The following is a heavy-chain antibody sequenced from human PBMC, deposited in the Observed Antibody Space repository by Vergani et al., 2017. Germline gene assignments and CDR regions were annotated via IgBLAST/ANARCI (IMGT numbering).Heavy chain of an antibody. V-gene: IGHV1-69*04. D-gene: IGHD1-26*01. CDR2: IIPILGIA. Sequence: QVQLVQSGAEVKKPGSSVKVSCKASGGTFSSYAISWVRQAPGQGLEWMGRIIPILGIANYAQKFQGRVTITADKSTSTAYMELSSLRSEDTAVYYCAGDSSGSYRSFDYWGQGTLVTVSS. CDR3: AGDSSGSYRSFDY. J-gene: IGHJ4*02. CDR1: GGTFSSYA.